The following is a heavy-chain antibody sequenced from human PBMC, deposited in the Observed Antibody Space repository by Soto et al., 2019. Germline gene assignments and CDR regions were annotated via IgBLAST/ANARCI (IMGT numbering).Heavy chain of an antibody. Sequence: GSVKVSCKVSGYTLTELSMHWVRQAPGKGLEWMGGFDPEDGETIYAQKFQGRVTMTEDTSTDTAYMELSSLRSEDTAVYYCATVPIETTVTTRFDYWGQGTLVTVSS. D-gene: IGHD4-17*01. J-gene: IGHJ4*02. CDR3: ATVPIETTVTTRFDY. V-gene: IGHV1-24*01. CDR2: FDPEDGET. CDR1: GYTLTELS.